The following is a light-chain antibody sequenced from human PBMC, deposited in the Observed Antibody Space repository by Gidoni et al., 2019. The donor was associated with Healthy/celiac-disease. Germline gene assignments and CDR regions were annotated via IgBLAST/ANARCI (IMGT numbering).Light chain of an antibody. CDR3: QQYGSSPFT. J-gene: IGKJ3*01. Sequence: EIVLTQSPGTLSLSPGERATLSCRASQSVSSSYLAWYQQKPGQAPRILIYGASSRATGIPDRFSGSGSGTDFTLTISRLEPEDFAVYYCQQYGSSPFTCGPXTKVDIK. CDR2: GAS. V-gene: IGKV3-20*01. CDR1: QSVSSSY.